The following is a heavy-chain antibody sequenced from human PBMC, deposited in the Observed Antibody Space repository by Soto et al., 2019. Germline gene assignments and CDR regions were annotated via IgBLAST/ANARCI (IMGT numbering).Heavy chain of an antibody. J-gene: IGHJ3*02. D-gene: IGHD6-6*01. CDR2: ISAYNGNT. CDR3: ARDFRGYSSSSPASDI. Sequence: ASVKVSCKASGYTFTSYGISWVRRPPGHGLDWMGWISAYNGNTNYAQKLQGRVTMTTDTSTSTAYMELRSLRSDDSAVYYCARDFRGYSSSSPASDIWGQGTMVTVSS. V-gene: IGHV1-18*01. CDR1: GYTFTSYG.